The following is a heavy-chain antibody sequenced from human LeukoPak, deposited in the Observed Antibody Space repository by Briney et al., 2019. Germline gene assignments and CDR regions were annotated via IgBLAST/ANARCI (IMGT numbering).Heavy chain of an antibody. V-gene: IGHV1-2*02. Sequence: ASVKVSCKASGYTFTGYYMHWVRQAPGQGLEWMGWINPNTGDTNYAQKFQGRVTMTRDTSISTAYMELSRLRSDDTAVYYCARGDTAMPNFDYWGQGTLVTVSS. D-gene: IGHD5-18*01. CDR1: GYTFTGYY. J-gene: IGHJ4*02. CDR2: INPNTGDT. CDR3: ARGDTAMPNFDY.